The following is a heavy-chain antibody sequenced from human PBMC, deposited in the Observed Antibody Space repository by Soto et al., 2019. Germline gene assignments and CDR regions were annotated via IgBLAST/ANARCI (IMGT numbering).Heavy chain of an antibody. J-gene: IGHJ4*02. CDR3: AIFLAAGNFDY. D-gene: IGHD6-13*01. Sequence: SETLSLTCTVSGGSISSSSYYWGWIRQPPGKGLEWIGSIYYSGSTYYNPSLKSRVTISVDTSKNQFSLKLSSVTAADTAVYYCAIFLAAGNFDYWGPGTLVTVSS. CDR1: GGSISSSSYY. CDR2: IYYSGST. V-gene: IGHV4-39*01.